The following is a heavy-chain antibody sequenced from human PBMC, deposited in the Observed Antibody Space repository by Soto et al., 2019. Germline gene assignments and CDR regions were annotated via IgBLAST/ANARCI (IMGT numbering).Heavy chain of an antibody. CDR3: ASDLLSAAGPEALGY. Sequence: QVQLVQSGAEVKKPGASVKVSCKASGYTFTSYGISWVRQAPGQGLEWMGWISAYNGNTNYAQKLQGRVTMTTDPSPSTAYVELRSLRSDATAVYYCASDLLSAAGPEALGYWGQGTLVTVSS. CDR2: ISAYNGNT. D-gene: IGHD6-13*01. V-gene: IGHV1-18*01. CDR1: GYTFTSYG. J-gene: IGHJ4*02.